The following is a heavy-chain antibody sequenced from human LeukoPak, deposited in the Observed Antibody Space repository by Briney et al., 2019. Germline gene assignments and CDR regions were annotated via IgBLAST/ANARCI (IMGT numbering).Heavy chain of an antibody. CDR3: ARVTFGVVIYYFDY. D-gene: IGHD3-3*01. Sequence: GGSLRLSCAASGFTFSSYAVHWVRQAPGKGLEWVGVISYDGSNEYYAESVKGRFTISRDNSKDTLYLQMNSLRAEDTAVYYCARVTFGVVIYYFDYWGQGTLVTVSS. J-gene: IGHJ4*02. CDR1: GFTFSSYA. V-gene: IGHV3-30-3*01. CDR2: ISYDGSNE.